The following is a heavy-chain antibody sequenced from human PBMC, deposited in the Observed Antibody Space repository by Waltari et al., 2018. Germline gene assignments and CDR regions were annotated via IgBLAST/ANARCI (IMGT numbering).Heavy chain of an antibody. CDR1: GGTFSSYT. Sequence: QVQLVQSGAEVKKPGSSVKVSCKASGGTFSSYTISWVRQAPGQGLEWMGRSIPILGIANDAQKFQGRVTITADKSTSTAYMELSSLRSEDTAVYYCAREVDTGGWFDPWGQGTLVTVSS. V-gene: IGHV1-69*08. D-gene: IGHD5-18*01. CDR3: AREVDTGGWFDP. J-gene: IGHJ5*02. CDR2: SIPILGIA.